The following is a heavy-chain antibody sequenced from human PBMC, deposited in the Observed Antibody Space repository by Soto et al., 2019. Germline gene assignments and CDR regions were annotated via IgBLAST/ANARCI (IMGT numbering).Heavy chain of an antibody. D-gene: IGHD1-20*01. V-gene: IGHV1-2*04. CDR1: GYTFTGYY. J-gene: IGHJ6*02. Sequence: ASVKVSCKASGYTFTGYYMHWVRQAPGQGLEWMGWINPNSGGTNYAQKFQGWVTMTRDTSISTAYMELSRLRSDDTAVYYCARDRGYNWSHYGMDVWGQGATVTVSS. CDR2: INPNSGGT. CDR3: ARDRGYNWSHYGMDV.